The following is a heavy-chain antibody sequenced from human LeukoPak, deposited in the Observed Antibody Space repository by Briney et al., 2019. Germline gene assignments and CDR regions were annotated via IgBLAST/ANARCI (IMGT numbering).Heavy chain of an antibody. D-gene: IGHD3-10*01. CDR2: IYPGDSDS. V-gene: IGHV5-51*01. CDR3: ARRAFNAAGSYRGDAFVI. J-gene: IGHJ3*02. Sequence: RGESLKISCKASPYTFTNYWIAWVRQMPGKGLEWMGIIYPGDSDSRYSPSFQGQVTISADKSISTAYLQWSSLKASDTAMYYCARRAFNAAGSYRGDAFVIWGQGTMVTVSS. CDR1: PYTFTNYW.